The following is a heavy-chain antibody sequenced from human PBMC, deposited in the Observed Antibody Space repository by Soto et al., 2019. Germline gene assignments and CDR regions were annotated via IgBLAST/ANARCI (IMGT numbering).Heavy chain of an antibody. CDR1: GYSFISYW. Sequence: GESLKISCKGSGYSFISYWIGWVRQTPGKGLEWMGIIYPGDSDTRYSPSFQGQVTISADKSISIAYLHWSSLKDSDTDMYYCARGRRYYDFLTGYYADYYFDYWGQGTLVTVSS. J-gene: IGHJ4*02. CDR3: ARGRRYYDFLTGYYADYYFDY. V-gene: IGHV5-51*01. D-gene: IGHD3-9*01. CDR2: IYPGDSDT.